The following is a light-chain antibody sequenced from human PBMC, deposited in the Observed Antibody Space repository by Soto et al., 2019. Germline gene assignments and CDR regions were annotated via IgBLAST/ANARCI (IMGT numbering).Light chain of an antibody. Sequence: IEMTQSPATLSVSPGERATLSCRASQSVNYNLAWYQQKPGQASRLLIYGASTRATGIPARFSGSGSGTEFTLTISSLQSEDFAVYYCQQYNNWPPLTFGGGTKVDI. CDR2: GAS. CDR1: QSVNYN. J-gene: IGKJ4*01. CDR3: QQYNNWPPLT. V-gene: IGKV3-15*01.